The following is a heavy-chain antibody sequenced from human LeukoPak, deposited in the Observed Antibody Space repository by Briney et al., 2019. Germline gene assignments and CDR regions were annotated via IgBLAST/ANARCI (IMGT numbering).Heavy chain of an antibody. CDR2: IYYSGST. Sequence: PSETLSLTRTVSGGSISSYYWSWIRQPPGKGLEWIGYIYYSGSTNYNPSLKSRVTISVDTSKNQFSLKLSSVTAADTAVYYCARDYGGLIDYWGQGTLVTVSS. V-gene: IGHV4-59*12. CDR3: ARDYGGLIDY. J-gene: IGHJ4*02. CDR1: GGSISSYY. D-gene: IGHD4-23*01.